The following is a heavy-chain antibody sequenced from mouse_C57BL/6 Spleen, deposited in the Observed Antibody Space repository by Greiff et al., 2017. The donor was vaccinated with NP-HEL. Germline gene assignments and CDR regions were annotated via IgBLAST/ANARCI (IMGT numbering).Heavy chain of an antibody. V-gene: IGHV14-3*01. CDR3: ALYYYGSSSYYYAMDY. CDR1: GFNIKNTY. D-gene: IGHD1-1*01. J-gene: IGHJ4*01. Sequence: VQLQQSVAELVRPGASVKLSCTASGFNIKNTYMHWVKQRPEQGLEWIGRIDPANGNTKYAPKFQGKATITADTSSNTAYLQLSSLTSEDTAIYYCALYYYGSSSYYYAMDYWGQGTSVTVSS. CDR2: IDPANGNT.